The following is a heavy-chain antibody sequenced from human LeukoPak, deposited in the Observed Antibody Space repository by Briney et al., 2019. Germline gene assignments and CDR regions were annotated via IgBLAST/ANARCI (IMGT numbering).Heavy chain of an antibody. CDR2: IIPIFGTA. CDR1: GGTFSSYA. Sequence: GASVKVSCKASGGTFSSYAISWVRQAPGQGLEWMGGIIPIFGTANYAQKFQGRVTITADESTSTAYMELSSLRSEDTAVYYCATFLIGWEPVDAFDIWGQGTMVTVSS. D-gene: IGHD1-26*01. V-gene: IGHV1-69*13. J-gene: IGHJ3*02. CDR3: ATFLIGWEPVDAFDI.